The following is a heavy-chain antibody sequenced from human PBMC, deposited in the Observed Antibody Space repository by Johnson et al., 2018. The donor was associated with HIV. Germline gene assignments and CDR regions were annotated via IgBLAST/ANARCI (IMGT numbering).Heavy chain of an antibody. CDR2: IYSGGST. CDR1: GFTVSSNY. V-gene: IGHV3-66*01. Sequence: VQLVESGGGVVQRGGSLRVSCAASGFTVSSNYMSWVRQAPGKGLEWVSVIYSGGSTYYADSVKGRFTVSRDNSKNAVYLQMNSLGAGDTAVYYCAKDQHGPLVPTVMRDDAFDIWGQGTMVTVSS. J-gene: IGHJ3*02. D-gene: IGHD5-12*01. CDR3: AKDQHGPLVPTVMRDDAFDI.